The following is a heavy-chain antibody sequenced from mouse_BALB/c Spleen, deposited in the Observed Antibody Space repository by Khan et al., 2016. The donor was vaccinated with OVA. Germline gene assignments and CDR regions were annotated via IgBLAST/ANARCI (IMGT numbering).Heavy chain of an antibody. J-gene: IGHJ3*01. V-gene: IGHV5-15*02. Sequence: EVELVESGGGLVQPGGSRKLSCAASGFTFIDYGMAWVRQTPGKGPEWIAFISSVAYSIYYADTVTSRFTISRENAKNPLYLEMSSLRSDDTAMYYCARGGFAYWGQGTLVTVSA. CDR2: ISSVAYSI. CDR3: ARGGFAY. CDR1: GFTFIDYG.